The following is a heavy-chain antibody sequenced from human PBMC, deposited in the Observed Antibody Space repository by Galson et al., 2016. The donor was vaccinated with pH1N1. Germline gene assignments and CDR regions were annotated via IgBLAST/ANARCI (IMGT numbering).Heavy chain of an antibody. J-gene: IGHJ3*02. V-gene: IGHV1-69*13. CDR1: GGTFSSYA. Sequence: SVKVSCKASGGTFSSYAINWVRQAPGQGLEWMGGIIPIFGTANYAQKFQGRVTITADESTSTAYMELSSLRSEDTAVYYCASPSRPPREIHLWSPNDAFDMWGQGTMVIVSS. CDR3: ASPSRPPREIHLWSPNDAFDM. D-gene: IGHD5-18*01. CDR2: IIPIFGTA.